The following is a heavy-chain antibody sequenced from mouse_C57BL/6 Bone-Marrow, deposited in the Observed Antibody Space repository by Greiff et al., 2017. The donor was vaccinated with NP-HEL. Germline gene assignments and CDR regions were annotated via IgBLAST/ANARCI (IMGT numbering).Heavy chain of an antibody. Sequence: QVHVKQPGAELVKPGASVKLSCKASGYTFTSYWMHWVKQRPGQGLEWIGMIHPNSGSTNYNEKFKSKATLTVDKSSSTAYMQLSSLTSEDSAVYYCAIYYGYDGFAYWGQGTLVTVSA. CDR3: AIYYGYDGFAY. CDR2: IHPNSGST. V-gene: IGHV1-64*01. CDR1: GYTFTSYW. J-gene: IGHJ3*01. D-gene: IGHD2-2*01.